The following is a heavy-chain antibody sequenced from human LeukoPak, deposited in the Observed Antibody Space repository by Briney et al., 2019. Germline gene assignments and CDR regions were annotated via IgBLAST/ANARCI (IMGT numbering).Heavy chain of an antibody. CDR3: ARDFEGYCRGGSCYKDGYYFDY. CDR1: GYTFTGYY. CDR2: INPNSGGT. D-gene: IGHD2-15*01. J-gene: IGHJ4*02. V-gene: IGHV1-2*02. Sequence: ASVKVSCKASGYTFTGYYMHWVRQAPGQGLEWMGWINPNSGGTNYAQKFQGRVTMTRDTSISTAYMELSRLRSDDTAVYYCARDFEGYCRGGSCYKDGYYFDYWGQGTLVTVSS.